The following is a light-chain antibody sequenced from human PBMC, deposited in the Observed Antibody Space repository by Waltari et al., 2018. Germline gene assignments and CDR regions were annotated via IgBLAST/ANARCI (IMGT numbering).Light chain of an antibody. V-gene: IGLV8-61*01. CDR2: KAT. CDR1: SGSLSSTSY. CDR3: RLYMGGGIWV. J-gene: IGLJ3*02. Sequence: QTVVTQEPSLSVSPGGTVTLTCALSSGSLSSTSYASWYQQTPGQTARPVVSKATIRSSGVPDRFYGSVLGNKAVLIITGAQAEDESTYYCRLYMGGGIWVFGGGTKLTVL.